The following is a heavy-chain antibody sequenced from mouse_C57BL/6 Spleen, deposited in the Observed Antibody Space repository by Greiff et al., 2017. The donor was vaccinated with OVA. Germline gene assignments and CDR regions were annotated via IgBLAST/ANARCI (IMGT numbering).Heavy chain of an antibody. CDR2: IYPRDGST. J-gene: IGHJ4*01. CDR3: AVVSSGYVDAMDY. D-gene: IGHD3-2*02. V-gene: IGHV1-78*01. CDR1: GYTFTDYT. Sequence: SDAELVKPGASVKISCKVSGYTFTDYTIHWMKQRPEQGLEWIGYIYPRDGSTQYTEKFKVKATLPADKSSSTAYMQLNSRTSEDSAVYFCAVVSSGYVDAMDYWGQGTSVTVSS.